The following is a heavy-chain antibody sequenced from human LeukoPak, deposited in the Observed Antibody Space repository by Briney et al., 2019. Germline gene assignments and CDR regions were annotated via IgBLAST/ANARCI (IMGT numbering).Heavy chain of an antibody. Sequence: GGSLRLSCAASGFTFSSYGMHWVRQAPGKGLEWVAVISYDGSNKYYADSVKGRFTIPRDNSKNTLYLQMNSLRAEDTAVYYCARDLVLLWFGGFDYWGQGTLVTVSS. V-gene: IGHV3-30*03. CDR2: ISYDGSNK. CDR1: GFTFSSYG. D-gene: IGHD3-10*01. J-gene: IGHJ4*02. CDR3: ARDLVLLWFGGFDY.